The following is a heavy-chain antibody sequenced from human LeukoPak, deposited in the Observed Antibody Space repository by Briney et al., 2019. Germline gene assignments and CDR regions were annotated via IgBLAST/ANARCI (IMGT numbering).Heavy chain of an antibody. CDR3: ARAWLRRKYYYYMDV. D-gene: IGHD5-12*01. CDR1: GYTFSNYG. Sequence: ASVKVSCKASGYTFSNYGMSWVRQAPGHGLEWMGWIGGFNGHTKYSQKSQGRVTMTTDTSTSKAYMEVRSLRSDDTAVYYCARAWLRRKYYYYMDVWGKGTTVTVSS. V-gene: IGHV1-18*04. J-gene: IGHJ6*03. CDR2: IGGFNGHT.